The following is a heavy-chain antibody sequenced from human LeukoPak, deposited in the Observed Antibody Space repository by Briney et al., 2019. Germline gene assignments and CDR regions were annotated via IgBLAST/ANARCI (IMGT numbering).Heavy chain of an antibody. CDR2: ISYDGSNK. Sequence: PGRSLRLSCAASGFTFSSYAMHWVRQAPGKGLEWVAVISYDGSNKYYADSVKGRLTISRDNSKNTLYLQMNSLRAEDTAVYYCARDSDSSGPNWFDPWGQGTLVTVSS. CDR1: GFTFSSYA. D-gene: IGHD3-22*01. V-gene: IGHV3-30-3*01. J-gene: IGHJ5*02. CDR3: ARDSDSSGPNWFDP.